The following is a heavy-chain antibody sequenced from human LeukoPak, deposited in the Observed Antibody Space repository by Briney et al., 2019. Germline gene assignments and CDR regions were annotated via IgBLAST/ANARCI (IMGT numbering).Heavy chain of an antibody. CDR1: GGSISTTSYY. D-gene: IGHD3-10*01. CDR3: ARGHRIGEYLDY. J-gene: IGHJ4*02. Sequence: SETLSLTCTVSGGSISTTSYYWGWIRQPPGKRLEWIGSIFYSGTTYYNPSLRSRLTISVDTSNNQFSLRLSSVTAADTAVYFCARGHRIGEYLDYWGQGTLVTVSS. CDR2: IFYSGTT. V-gene: IGHV4-39*07.